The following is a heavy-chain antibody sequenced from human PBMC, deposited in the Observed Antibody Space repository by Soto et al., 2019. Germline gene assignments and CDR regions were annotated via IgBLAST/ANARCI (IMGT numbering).Heavy chain of an antibody. Sequence: GGSLRLSCAASGFTFDDYAMHWVRQAPGKGLEWVSGISWNSGSIGYADSVKGRFTISRDNAKNSLYLQMNSLRAEDTALYYCAKDIMGYYYYMDVWGKGTTVTVSS. CDR2: ISWNSGSI. V-gene: IGHV3-9*01. CDR1: GFTFDDYA. D-gene: IGHD3-10*01. J-gene: IGHJ6*03. CDR3: AKDIMGYYYYMDV.